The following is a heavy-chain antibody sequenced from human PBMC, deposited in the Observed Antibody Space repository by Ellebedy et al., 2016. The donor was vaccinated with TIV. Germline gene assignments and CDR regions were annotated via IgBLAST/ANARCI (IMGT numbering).Heavy chain of an antibody. CDR2: ISYDGSNK. J-gene: IGHJ4*02. CDR1: GFTFSSYG. Sequence: PGGSLRLSCAASGFTFSSYGMHWVRQAPGKGLEWVAVISYDGSNKYYADSVKGRFTISRDNSKKTLYLQMNSLRDEDTAVYYCARDRLVVVVARGFGYYFDYWGQGTLVTVSS. CDR3: ARDRLVVVVARGFGYYFDY. V-gene: IGHV3-30*03. D-gene: IGHD2-15*01.